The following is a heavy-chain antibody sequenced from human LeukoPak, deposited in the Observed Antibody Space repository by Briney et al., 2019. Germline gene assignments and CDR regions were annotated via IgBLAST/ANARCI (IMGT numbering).Heavy chain of an antibody. CDR1: GFTVSSNY. CDR3: ASMTTVTTLWAY. Sequence: GGPLRLSCAASGFTVSSNYMSWVRQAPGKGLEWVSVIYSGGSTYYADSVKGRFTISRDNSKNTLYLQMNSLRAEDTAVYYCASMTTVTTLWAYWGQGTLVTVSS. CDR2: IYSGGST. V-gene: IGHV3-66*01. J-gene: IGHJ4*02. D-gene: IGHD4-17*01.